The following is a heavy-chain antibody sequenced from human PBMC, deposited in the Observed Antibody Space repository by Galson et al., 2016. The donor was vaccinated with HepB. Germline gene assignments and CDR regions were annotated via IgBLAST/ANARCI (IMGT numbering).Heavy chain of an antibody. Sequence: SLRLSCAASGFSFSNSGMRWVRQAPGRGLEWVSGITRSGDATHYADFVKGRFTISRDNSENTLFLQMNSLRAEDTAVYYCAKGYGVFDYWGQGTLVTVSS. CDR1: GFSFSNSG. D-gene: IGHD3-3*01. CDR3: AKGYGVFDY. V-gene: IGHV3-23*01. J-gene: IGHJ4*02. CDR2: ITRSGDAT.